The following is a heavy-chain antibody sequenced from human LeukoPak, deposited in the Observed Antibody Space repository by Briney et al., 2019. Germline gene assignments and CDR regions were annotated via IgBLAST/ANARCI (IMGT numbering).Heavy chain of an antibody. Sequence: GGSLRLSCAASGFTFSSYSMNWVRQAPGKGLEWVGRIKSKTEGGTVEYAAPVKGRFTVLRDDSRNILYLQMNSLKPEDTAAYYCTTYMVRGTSFYGMDVWGQGTTVTVSS. CDR1: GFTFSSYS. D-gene: IGHD3-10*01. V-gene: IGHV3-15*01. CDR2: IKSKTEGGTV. CDR3: TTYMVRGTSFYGMDV. J-gene: IGHJ6*02.